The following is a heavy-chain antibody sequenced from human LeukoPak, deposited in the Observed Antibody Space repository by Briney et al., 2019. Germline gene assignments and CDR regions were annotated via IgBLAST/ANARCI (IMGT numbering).Heavy chain of an antibody. D-gene: IGHD2-2*01. V-gene: IGHV1-46*01. CDR1: VYTFTSYY. CDR3: ARDQHYQLPFDY. J-gene: IGHJ4*02. Sequence: ASVKVSCKASVYTFTSYYVHWVRQAPAQGLEWMGMINPSTSSTSYAQKFQGRVTMTRDTSTSTVYMELSSLRSEDTAVYYCARDQHYQLPFDYWGRGTLVTVSS. CDR2: INPSTSST.